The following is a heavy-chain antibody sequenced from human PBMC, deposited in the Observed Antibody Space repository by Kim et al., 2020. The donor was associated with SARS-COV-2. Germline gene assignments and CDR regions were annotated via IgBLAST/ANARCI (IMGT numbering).Heavy chain of an antibody. V-gene: IGHV3-30*04. CDR1: GFTFSSYA. Sequence: GGSLRLSCAASGFTFSSYAMHWVRQAPGKGLEWVAVISYDGSNKYYADSVKGRFTISRDNSKNTLYLQMNSLRAEDTAVYYCARDLLDYGDSITFDYWGQGTLVTVSS. D-gene: IGHD4-17*01. CDR3: ARDLLDYGDSITFDY. J-gene: IGHJ4*02. CDR2: ISYDGSNK.